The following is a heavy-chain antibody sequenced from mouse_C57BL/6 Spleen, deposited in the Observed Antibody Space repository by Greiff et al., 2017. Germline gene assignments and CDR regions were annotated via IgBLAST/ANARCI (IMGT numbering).Heavy chain of an antibody. CDR2: ISDGGSYT. CDR1: GFTFSSYA. D-gene: IGHD1-1*01. V-gene: IGHV5-4*01. J-gene: IGHJ4*01. Sequence: EVQVVESGGGLVKPGGSLKLSCAASGFTFSSYAMSWVRQTPEKRLEWVATISDGGSYTYYPDNVKGRFTLSRDNAKNNLYLQMSHLQSEDTAMYYCASLLLPGAMDYWGQGTSVTVSS. CDR3: ASLLLPGAMDY.